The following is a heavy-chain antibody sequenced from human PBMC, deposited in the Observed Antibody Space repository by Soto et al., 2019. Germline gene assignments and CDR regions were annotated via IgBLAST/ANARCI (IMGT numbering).Heavy chain of an antibody. V-gene: IGHV2-26*01. D-gene: IGHD2-15*01. J-gene: IGHJ6*02. CDR2: IFSNDEK. Sequence: SGPTLVNPTETLTLTCTVSGFSLSNARMGVSWIRQPPGKALEWLAHIFSNDEKSYSTSLKSRLTISKDTSKSQVVLTMTNMDPVDTATYYCARIMVAATPVRRYYYYGMDVWGQGTTVTVS. CDR3: ARIMVAATPVRRYYYYGMDV. CDR1: GFSLSNARMG.